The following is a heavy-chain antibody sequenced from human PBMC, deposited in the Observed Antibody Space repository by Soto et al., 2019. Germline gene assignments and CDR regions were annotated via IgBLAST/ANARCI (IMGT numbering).Heavy chain of an antibody. Sequence: SETLSLTRTVSGGSISSGGYYWSWIRQHPGKGLEWIGYIYYSGSTYYNPSPKSRVTISVDTSKNQFSLKLSSVTAADTAVYYCAREKLELRPIAAAGTGPLYYYYGMDVWGQGTTVTVSS. CDR1: GGSISSGGYY. D-gene: IGHD6-13*01. V-gene: IGHV4-31*03. CDR3: AREKLELRPIAAAGTGPLYYYYGMDV. CDR2: IYYSGST. J-gene: IGHJ6*02.